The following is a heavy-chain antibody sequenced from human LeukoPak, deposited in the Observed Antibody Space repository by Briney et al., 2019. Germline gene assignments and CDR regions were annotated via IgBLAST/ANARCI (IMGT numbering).Heavy chain of an antibody. CDR3: TRDIVSGSGSLDY. J-gene: IGHJ4*02. CDR1: RFSFRNYW. D-gene: IGHD3-10*01. V-gene: IGHV3-74*01. Sequence: GGSLRLSCAASRFSFRNYWMHWVRQAPGKGVVWVSRVKSDGSNPSYADSVKGRFTISRDNAENMLYLQMNTLGAEDTAVYYCTRDIVSGSGSLDYWGQGTLVTVSS. CDR2: VKSDGSNP.